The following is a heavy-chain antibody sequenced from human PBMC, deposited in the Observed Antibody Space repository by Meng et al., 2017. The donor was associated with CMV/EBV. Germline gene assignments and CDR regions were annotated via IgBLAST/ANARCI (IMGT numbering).Heavy chain of an antibody. Sequence: GESLKISCAASGFTFSSYAMHWVRQAPGKGLEWVAVISYDGSNKYYADSVKGRFTISRDNSKNTLYLQMNSLRAEDTAVYYCAGVAAAVKYYFDYWGQGTLVTVSS. CDR3: AGVAAAVKYYFDY. V-gene: IGHV3-30*04. J-gene: IGHJ4*02. D-gene: IGHD6-13*01. CDR1: GFTFSSYA. CDR2: ISYDGSNK.